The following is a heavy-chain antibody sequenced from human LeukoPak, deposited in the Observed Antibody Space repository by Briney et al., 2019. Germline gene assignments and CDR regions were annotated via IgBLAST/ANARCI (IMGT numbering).Heavy chain of an antibody. CDR2: VSSGGNNK. Sequence: GGSLRLSCAASGFIFSTYGMHWVRQAPGKGLEWVAVVSSGGNNKYYSDSVKGRFTISRDNSKNTLYLQMNSLRAEDTAVYYCAKDGQVGAIGYFDYRGQGTLVTVSS. D-gene: IGHD1-26*01. CDR1: GFIFSTYG. CDR3: AKDGQVGAIGYFDY. V-gene: IGHV3-33*06. J-gene: IGHJ4*02.